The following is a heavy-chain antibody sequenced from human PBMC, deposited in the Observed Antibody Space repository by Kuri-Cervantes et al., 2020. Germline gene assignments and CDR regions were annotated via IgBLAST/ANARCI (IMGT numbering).Heavy chain of an antibody. D-gene: IGHD3-10*01. V-gene: IGHV3-48*04. CDR3: AKGMGFYYGSGSYMDY. CDR1: GFTVSSYS. J-gene: IGHJ4*02. Sequence: GGSLRLSCAAAGFTVSSYSMNWVRQAPGKGLGWVSYISSSSRTIYYADSVKGRFTISRDNAKNSLYLQMNSQRAEDTAVYYCAKGMGFYYGSGSYMDYWGQGTLVTVSS. CDR2: ISSSSRTI.